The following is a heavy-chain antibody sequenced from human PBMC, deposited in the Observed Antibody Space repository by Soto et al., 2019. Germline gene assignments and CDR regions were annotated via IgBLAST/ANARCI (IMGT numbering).Heavy chain of an antibody. CDR3: THSWTYYSDNSV. CDR1: GFTFSLAW. CDR2: IKSEGSGGTT. D-gene: IGHD3-22*01. V-gene: IGHV3-15*07. J-gene: IGHJ3*01. Sequence: EEQLVESGGGLVQPGGSLRLSCAGSGFTFSLAWMNWVRQAPGKGLEWVGRIKSEGSGGTTDYAAPVKGRFTISRDDSINTLYLQVNNLKTEDPAVYYCTHSWTYYSDNSVWRQGTMVTVSS.